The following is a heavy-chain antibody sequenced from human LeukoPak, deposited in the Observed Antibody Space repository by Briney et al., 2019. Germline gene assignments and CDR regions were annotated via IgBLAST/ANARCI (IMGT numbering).Heavy chain of an antibody. CDR1: GFTFSSYA. CDR2: ISGSGGST. CDR3: AKGKSIMVRGVISAFDI. J-gene: IGHJ3*02. V-gene: IGHV3-23*01. Sequence: GGSLRLSCAASGFTFSSYAMSWVRQAPGKGLEWVSAISGSGGSTYYADSVKGRFTISRDNSKNTLYLQMNSPRAEDTAVYYCAKGKSIMVRGVISAFDIWGQGTMVTVSS. D-gene: IGHD3-10*01.